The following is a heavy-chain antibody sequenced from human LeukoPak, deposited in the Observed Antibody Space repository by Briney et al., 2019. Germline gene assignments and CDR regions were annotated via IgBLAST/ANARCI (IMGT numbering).Heavy chain of an antibody. Sequence: PSETLSLTCTVSGGSISSYYWSWIRQPPGKGLEWIGYIYYSGSTNYNPPLKSRVTISVDTSKNQFSLKLSSVTAADTAVYYCARHSEPPDYVWGSYPAYFDYWGQGTLVTVSS. D-gene: IGHD3-16*01. CDR1: GGSISSYY. J-gene: IGHJ4*02. V-gene: IGHV4-59*08. CDR2: IYYSGST. CDR3: ARHSEPPDYVWGSYPAYFDY.